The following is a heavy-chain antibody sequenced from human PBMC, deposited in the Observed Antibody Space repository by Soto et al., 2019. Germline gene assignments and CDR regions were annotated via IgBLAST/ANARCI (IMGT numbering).Heavy chain of an antibody. D-gene: IGHD2-8*02. V-gene: IGHV4-39*07. CDR3: ARDSAGGAAY. CDR2: VHYSGST. Sequence: LTLTCSVSGGAIRNTIYYWGWFRQPPGKGLEWIATVHYSGSTYYTPSLKNRVTISADTSKNQFSLELSSVTAADTAVYYCARDSAGGAAYWGQGTLVTVSS. CDR1: GGAIRNTIYY. J-gene: IGHJ4*02.